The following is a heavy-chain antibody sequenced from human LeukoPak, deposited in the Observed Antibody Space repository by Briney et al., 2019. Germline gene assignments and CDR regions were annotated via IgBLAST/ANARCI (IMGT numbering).Heavy chain of an antibody. V-gene: IGHV3-53*01. CDR3: ARDHITMVRGVIYDAFDI. J-gene: IGHJ3*02. D-gene: IGHD3-10*01. CDR2: IYSGGST. Sequence: GGSPRLSCAASGLTVSSNYMSWVRQAPGKGLEWVSVIYSGGSTYYADSVKGRFTISRDNSKNTLYLQMNSLRAEDTAVYYCARDHITMVRGVIYDAFDIWGQGTMVTVSS. CDR1: GLTVSSNY.